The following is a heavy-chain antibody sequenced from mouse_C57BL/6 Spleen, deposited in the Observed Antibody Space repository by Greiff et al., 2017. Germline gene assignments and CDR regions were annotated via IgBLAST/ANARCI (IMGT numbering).Heavy chain of an antibody. Sequence: VQLQQSGAELVRPGASVKLSCTASGFNIKDYYMHWVKQRPEQGLEWIGRIDPEDGDTEYAPKFQGKATMTADTSSTTAYLQLSSLTSEDTAIYYCTTGPYYYGSSSFDYWGQGTTLTVSS. V-gene: IGHV14-1*01. D-gene: IGHD1-1*01. CDR3: TTGPYYYGSSSFDY. CDR1: GFNIKDYY. CDR2: IDPEDGDT. J-gene: IGHJ2*01.